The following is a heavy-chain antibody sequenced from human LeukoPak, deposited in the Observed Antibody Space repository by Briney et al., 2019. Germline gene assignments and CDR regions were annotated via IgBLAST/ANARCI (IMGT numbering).Heavy chain of an antibody. CDR1: GFTFSRYG. CDR2: IVRNGDST. V-gene: IGHV3-64D*09. CDR3: ENPGWYYASSGYSYYYGMDV. Sequence: GGSLRLSCSPSGFTFSRYGMHCVREAPGGGREYVSPIVRNGDSTYYADSVKCRFTISRDNAKNTMYLQMSSLRPDDTAVYYCENPGWYYASSGYSYYYGMDVWGQGTMVTVSS. J-gene: IGHJ6*02. D-gene: IGHD3-22*01.